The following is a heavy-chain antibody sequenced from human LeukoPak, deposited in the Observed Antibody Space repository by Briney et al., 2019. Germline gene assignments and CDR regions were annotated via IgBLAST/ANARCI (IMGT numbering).Heavy chain of an antibody. D-gene: IGHD3-22*01. CDR1: GGSTSSGGYF. CDR2: IYHSGST. J-gene: IGHJ4*02. V-gene: IGHV4-30-2*01. CDR3: ARERGSSGYYVDY. Sequence: SQTLSLTCAVSGGSTSSGGYFWSWIRQPPGKGLEWIGYIYHSGSTYYNPSLKSRVTISVDRSKNQFSLKLSSVTAADTAVYYCARERGSSGYYVDYWGQGTLVTVSS.